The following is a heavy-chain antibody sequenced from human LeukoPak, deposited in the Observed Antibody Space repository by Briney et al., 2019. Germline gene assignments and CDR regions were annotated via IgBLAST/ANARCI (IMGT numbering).Heavy chain of an antibody. Sequence: GGSLRLSCAASGFTFSSYSMNWVRQAPGKGLEWVSYISSSSSTIYYADSVKGRFTISRDNAKNSLYLQMNSLRAEDTAVYYCARKDYFDYWGQGTLVTISS. CDR3: ARKDYFDY. CDR1: GFTFSSYS. V-gene: IGHV3-48*04. J-gene: IGHJ4*02. CDR2: ISSSSSTI.